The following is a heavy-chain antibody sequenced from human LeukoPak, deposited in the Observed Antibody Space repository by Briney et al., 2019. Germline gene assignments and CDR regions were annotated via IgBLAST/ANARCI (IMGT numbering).Heavy chain of an antibody. V-gene: IGHV1-18*01. Sequence: ASVKVSCKASGGTFSSYAISWVRQAPGQGLEWMGWISAYNGKTYYEQKFQGRVTVTTDTSTSTAYMDLRSLRSDDTAVYYCARTNLDCKSGVCYDYWGQGTPVTVSS. CDR1: GGTFSSYA. J-gene: IGHJ4*02. CDR2: ISAYNGKT. CDR3: ARTNLDCKSGVCYDY. D-gene: IGHD2-8*01.